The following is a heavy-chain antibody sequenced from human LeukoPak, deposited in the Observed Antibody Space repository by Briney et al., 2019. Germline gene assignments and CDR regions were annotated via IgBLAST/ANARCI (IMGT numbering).Heavy chain of an antibody. CDR3: ARRLTDSSGFYPYYYYGMDV. CDR2: ISAYNGNT. D-gene: IGHD3-22*01. CDR1: GYTFTNYG. Sequence: ASVRVSCKASGYTFTNYGINWVRQAPGHGLEWMGWISAYNGNTNYAQNLQGRVTMTTDTSTNTAYMELRSLRSDDTAVYYCARRLTDSSGFYPYYYYGMDVWGQGTTVTVSS. J-gene: IGHJ6*02. V-gene: IGHV1-18*01.